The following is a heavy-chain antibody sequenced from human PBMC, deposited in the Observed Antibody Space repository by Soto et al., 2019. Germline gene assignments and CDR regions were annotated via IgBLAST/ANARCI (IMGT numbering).Heavy chain of an antibody. CDR1: GGSISSGDYY. D-gene: IGHD3-22*01. CDR2: IYYSGST. Sequence: PSETLSLTCTVSGGSISSGDYYWSWIRQPPGKGLEWIGYIYYSGSTYYNPSLKSRVTISVDTSKNQFSLKLSSVTAADTAVYYCASSLLYYYDSSGLFDYWGQGTLVTVSS. V-gene: IGHV4-30-4*01. CDR3: ASSLLYYYDSSGLFDY. J-gene: IGHJ4*02.